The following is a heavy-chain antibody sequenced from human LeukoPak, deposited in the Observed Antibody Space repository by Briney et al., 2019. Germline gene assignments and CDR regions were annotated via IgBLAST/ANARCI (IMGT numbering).Heavy chain of an antibody. V-gene: IGHV1-8*03. CDR2: MNPNSGNT. J-gene: IGHJ4*02. CDR3: ARGGRGYSYGFLL. CDR1: GYTFTSND. Sequence: ASGNLSCTASGYTFTSNDFNWVRHANAQGLELVGLMNPNSGNTGYAQKFQGRVTITRNTSISTAYMELSSLRSEDTAVYYCARGGRGYSYGFLLWGQGTLVTVSS. D-gene: IGHD5-18*01.